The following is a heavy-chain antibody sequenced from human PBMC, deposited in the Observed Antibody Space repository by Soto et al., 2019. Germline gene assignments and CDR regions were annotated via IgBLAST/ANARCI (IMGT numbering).Heavy chain of an antibody. J-gene: IGHJ5*02. CDR2: IIPIIGII. Sequence: QVQLVQSGAEVKKPGSSVKVSCKASGGTFSTYTITWVRQAPGQGLEWMGRIIPIIGIINYAQKFQGRVTITADXXXGXSYMELTRLRSDDTAVYYCAGDPDSHYNDSHASSYPWGQGTLVTVSS. CDR1: GGTFSTYT. CDR3: AGDPDSHYNDSHASSYP. D-gene: IGHD3-22*01. V-gene: IGHV1-69*08.